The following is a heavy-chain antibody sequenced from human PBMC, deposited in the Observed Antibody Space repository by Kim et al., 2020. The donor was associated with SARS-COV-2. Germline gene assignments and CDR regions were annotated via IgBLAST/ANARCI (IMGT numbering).Heavy chain of an antibody. D-gene: IGHD6-19*01. J-gene: IGHJ5*02. V-gene: IGHV3-23*01. CDR3: AKTPRQWLVPGNWFDP. Sequence: DPGKGRFTNSKDNSKNTLYLQMNSLRAEDTAVYYCAKTPRQWLVPGNWFDPWGQGTLVTVSS.